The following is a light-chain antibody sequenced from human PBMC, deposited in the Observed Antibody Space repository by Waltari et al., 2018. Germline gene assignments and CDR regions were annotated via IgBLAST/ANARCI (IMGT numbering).Light chain of an antibody. CDR1: SSDVDNYNR. Sequence: QSALTQPPSVSGSPGQSVTISCTGTSSDVDNYNRVSWYQQPPGTAPKLIIYEVSNRPSGVPDRFAGSKSGDTASRTISGLQAEDEADYYCTLHTTTTTVFGGGTKVTVL. J-gene: IGLJ2*01. CDR3: TLHTTTTTV. CDR2: EVS. V-gene: IGLV2-18*01.